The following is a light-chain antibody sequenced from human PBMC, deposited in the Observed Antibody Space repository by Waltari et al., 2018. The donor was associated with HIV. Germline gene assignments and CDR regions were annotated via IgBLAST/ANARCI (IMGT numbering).Light chain of an antibody. CDR1: SSNIGRNY. V-gene: IGLV1-47*01. J-gene: IGLJ2*01. CDR2: RNN. Sequence: QSVLTQPPSASGTPGQRVTISCSGSSSNIGRNYVYWYQQLPGTAPKLLIYRNNQRPSGVPGRFSGSKSGTSASLAISGLRSEDEADYYCAAWDDSLSGLHVVFGGGTKVTVL. CDR3: AAWDDSLSGLHVV.